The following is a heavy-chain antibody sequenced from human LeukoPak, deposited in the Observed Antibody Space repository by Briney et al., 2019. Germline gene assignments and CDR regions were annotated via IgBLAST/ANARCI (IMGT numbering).Heavy chain of an antibody. D-gene: IGHD1-26*01. CDR3: AKDPRYSGSSTFDY. CDR1: GFTFGSYA. CDR2: ISGSGGST. V-gene: IGHV3-23*01. Sequence: GGSLRLSCAASGFTFGSYAVSWVRQAPGKGLEWVSAISGSGGSTYYADSVKGRFTISRDNSKNTLYLQMNSLRAEDTAVYYCAKDPRYSGSSTFDYWGQGTLVTVSS. J-gene: IGHJ4*02.